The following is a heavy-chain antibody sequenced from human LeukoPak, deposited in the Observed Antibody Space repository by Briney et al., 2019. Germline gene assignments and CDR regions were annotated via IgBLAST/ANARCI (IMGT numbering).Heavy chain of an antibody. CDR1: GFTVSSYA. CDR3: AKEPHYDY. V-gene: IGHV3-23*01. J-gene: IGHJ4*02. Sequence: GGPLRLSCAACGFTVSSYAMSWVREAPGKGLEWVSAISGSGGSTYYAAAVKGRFTISRDNPKNTLYLQMNSLRAEDTAVYYCAKEPHYDYWGQGTLVTVSS. CDR2: ISGSGGST.